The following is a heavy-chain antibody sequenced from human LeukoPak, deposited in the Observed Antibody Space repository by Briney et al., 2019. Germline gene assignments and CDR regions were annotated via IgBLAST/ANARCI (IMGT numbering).Heavy chain of an antibody. Sequence: GESLKISCKGSEYSFINYWIAWVRQLPGKGLEWMGIIYPGDSDTRYRPSFQGQVTISADKSISTAYLQWSSLKASDTAMYYCARPRIAAAVDAFDIWGQGTMVTVSS. V-gene: IGHV5-51*01. CDR3: ARPRIAAAVDAFDI. CDR1: EYSFINYW. D-gene: IGHD6-13*01. CDR2: IYPGDSDT. J-gene: IGHJ3*02.